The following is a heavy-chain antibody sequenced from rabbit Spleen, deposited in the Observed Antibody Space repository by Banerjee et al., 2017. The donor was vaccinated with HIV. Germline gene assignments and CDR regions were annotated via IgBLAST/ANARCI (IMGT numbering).Heavy chain of an antibody. CDR2: ISEGRGST. V-gene: IGHV1S43*01. CDR1: GFSFSSGYY. J-gene: IGHJ4*01. Sequence: QSLEESGVGLVQPEGSLTLTCKASGFSFSSGYYMCLVRQAPGKGLEWLGYISEGRGSTWYAAGAKGRFTSTRSTSLNTVDLKRTSLTAADTATYVCARELAGVMGWNFNWGGQGTRGTVS. CDR3: ARELAGVMGWNFNW. D-gene: IGHD4-1*01.